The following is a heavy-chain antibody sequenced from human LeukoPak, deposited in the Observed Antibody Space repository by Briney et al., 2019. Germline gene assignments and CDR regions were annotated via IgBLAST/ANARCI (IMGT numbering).Heavy chain of an antibody. V-gene: IGHV1-18*01. CDR3: ARAYSSSWYPNFDY. J-gene: IGHJ4*02. CDR1: GYTFTSYG. Sequence: ASVKVSCTASGYTFTSYGISWVRQAPGQGLEWMGWISAYNGNTNYAQKLQGRVTMTTDTSTSTAYMELRSLRSDDTAVYYCARAYSSSWYPNFDYWGQGTLVTVSS. CDR2: ISAYNGNT. D-gene: IGHD6-13*01.